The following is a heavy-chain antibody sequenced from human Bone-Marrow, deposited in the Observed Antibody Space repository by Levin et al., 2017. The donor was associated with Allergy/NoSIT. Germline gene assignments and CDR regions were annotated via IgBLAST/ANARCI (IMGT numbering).Heavy chain of an antibody. D-gene: IGHD3-16*02. CDR2: IHHSGST. CDR3: ARGSQANRKARVYWSFDL. Sequence: SQTLSLTCAVYGGSLSDYSWNWVRQPPGKSLEWLGEIHHSGSTNYNPSLKSRVTISVEMSKNQISLNLTSVTAADTGLYYCARGSQANRKARVYWSFDLRGRESLVIVSS. J-gene: IGHJ2*01. V-gene: IGHV4-34*01. CDR1: GGSLSDYS.